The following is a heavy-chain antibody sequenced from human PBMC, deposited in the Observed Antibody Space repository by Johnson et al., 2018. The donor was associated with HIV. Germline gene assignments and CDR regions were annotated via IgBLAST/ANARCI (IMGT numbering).Heavy chain of an antibody. CDR3: ARDGPYYDSSGYYYGTVFYAFDI. Sequence: MQLVESGGGLVKPGGSLRLSCAASGFTFSNAWMSWVRQAPGKGLEWVGRIKSKTDGGTTDYAAPVKGRFTISRDDSKNTLYLQMNSLRAEDTAVYYCARDGPYYDSSGYYYGTVFYAFDIWGQGTMVTVSS. J-gene: IGHJ3*02. CDR1: GFTFSNAW. V-gene: IGHV3-15*01. CDR2: IKSKTDGGTT. D-gene: IGHD3-22*01.